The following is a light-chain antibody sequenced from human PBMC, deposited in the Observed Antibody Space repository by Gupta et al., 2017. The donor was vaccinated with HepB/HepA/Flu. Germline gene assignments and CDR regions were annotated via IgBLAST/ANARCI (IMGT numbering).Light chain of an antibody. J-gene: IGLJ2*01. CDR2: NVN. CDR1: DSDVGSHDY. CDR3: GSYRSGTTLV. Sequence: QSALTQPASVSGSPGQSITISCTGTDSDVGSHDYVAWYQQHPDRAPKLVIYNVNSRPSGVSSRFSGSKSGVTASPTISGLQLEDEAAYYCGSYRSGTTLVFGGGTQLTVL. V-gene: IGLV2-14*03.